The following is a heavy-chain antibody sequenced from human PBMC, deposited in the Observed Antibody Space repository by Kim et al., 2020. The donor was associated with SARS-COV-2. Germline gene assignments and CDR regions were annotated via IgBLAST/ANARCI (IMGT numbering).Heavy chain of an antibody. J-gene: IGHJ6*02. V-gene: IGHV7-4-1*02. D-gene: IGHD3-10*01. Sequence: ASVKVSCKASGYTLTSYAMNWVRQAPGQGLEWMGWINTNTGNPTYAQGFTGRFVFSLDTSVSTAHLQISSLKAEDTAVYYCARYSPGYYGSGSSYYYYNGLEVWGQGTTVTVSS. CDR3: ARYSPGYYGSGSSYYYYNGLEV. CDR1: GYTLTSYA. CDR2: INTNTGNP.